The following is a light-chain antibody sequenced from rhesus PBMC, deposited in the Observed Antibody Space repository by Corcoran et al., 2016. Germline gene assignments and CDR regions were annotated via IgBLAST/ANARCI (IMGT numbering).Light chain of an antibody. CDR3: QHYYSPPWT. CDR1: QGITND. CDR2: EAS. J-gene: IGKJ1*01. V-gene: IGKV1-21*01. Sequence: DIQMTQSPSSLSASVGDRVTITCRASQGITNDLAWYQQKPGATPKFLVYEASSLQSGIPSRFSGSGSGTDFTLPIRSLPSEDFATYSCQHYYSPPWTFGQGTKVEIK.